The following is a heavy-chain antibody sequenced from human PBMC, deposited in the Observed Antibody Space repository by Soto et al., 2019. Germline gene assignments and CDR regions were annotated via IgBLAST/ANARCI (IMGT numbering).Heavy chain of an antibody. Sequence: GGSLRLSCAASGFTFSSYAMSWVRQAPGKGLEWVSAISGSGGSTYYADSVKGRFTISRDNSKNTLYLQMNSLRAEDTAVYYCAKDGNRVRDCSGGSCYSSDYWGQGTLVTVSS. J-gene: IGHJ4*02. CDR3: AKDGNRVRDCSGGSCYSSDY. CDR2: ISGSGGST. CDR1: GFTFSSYA. V-gene: IGHV3-23*01. D-gene: IGHD2-15*01.